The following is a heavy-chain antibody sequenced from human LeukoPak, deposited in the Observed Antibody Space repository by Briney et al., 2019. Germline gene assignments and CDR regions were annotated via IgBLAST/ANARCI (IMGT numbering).Heavy chain of an antibody. CDR3: ARQGRSTFDI. Sequence: PSETLSLTCTVSGGSISSYYWSWIRQPPGKGLEWIGYIYYSGSTNYNPSLKSRVTISVDTSKNQFSLKLSSVTAADTAVYYCARQGRSTFDIWGQGTMVTVSS. CDR1: GGSISSYY. J-gene: IGHJ3*02. CDR2: IYYSGST. V-gene: IGHV4-59*08.